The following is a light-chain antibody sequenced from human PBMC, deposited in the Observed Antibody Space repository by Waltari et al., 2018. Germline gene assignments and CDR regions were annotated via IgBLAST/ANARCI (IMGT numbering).Light chain of an antibody. V-gene: IGKV3-11*01. Sequence: EIVLTQSPATLSLSPGGRATLSCRASQSVSSYLAWYQQKPGQAPRLLIYDASNRATGIPARFSGSGSGTDFTLTISSLEPEDFAVYYCQQRSNWPSTTFGQGTRLEIK. CDR1: QSVSSY. J-gene: IGKJ5*01. CDR2: DAS. CDR3: QQRSNWPSTT.